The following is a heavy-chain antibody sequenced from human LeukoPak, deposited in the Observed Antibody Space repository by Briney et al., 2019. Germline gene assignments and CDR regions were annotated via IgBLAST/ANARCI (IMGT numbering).Heavy chain of an antibody. D-gene: IGHD3-10*01. CDR3: AREYYYGSGSYSTNGMDV. CDR2: IYSGGST. Sequence: GGSLRLSCAASGFTFSSYAMSWVRQAPGKGLEWVSVIYSGGSTYYADSVKGRFTISRHNSKNTLYLQMNSLRAEDTAVYYCAREYYYGSGSYSTNGMDVWGQGTTVTVSS. V-gene: IGHV3-53*04. J-gene: IGHJ6*02. CDR1: GFTFSSYA.